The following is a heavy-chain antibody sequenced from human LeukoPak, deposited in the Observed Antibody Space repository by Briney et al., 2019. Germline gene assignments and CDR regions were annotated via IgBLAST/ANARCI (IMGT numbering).Heavy chain of an antibody. V-gene: IGHV4-39*07. D-gene: IGHD3-22*01. J-gene: IGHJ4*02. CDR1: GGSISSSSYY. Sequence: SETLFLTCTVSGGSISSSSYYWGWIRQPPGKGLEWIGSIFYRGSTYYNPALMSRVTISVDTSKNLFSLKLRSVSATDTAVYYCAREGKDYFDIPGYYFFDYWGQGALVTVSS. CDR2: IFYRGST. CDR3: AREGKDYFDIPGYYFFDY.